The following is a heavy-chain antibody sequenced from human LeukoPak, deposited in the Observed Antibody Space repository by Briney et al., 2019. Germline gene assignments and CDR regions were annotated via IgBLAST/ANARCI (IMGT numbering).Heavy chain of an antibody. J-gene: IGHJ4*02. V-gene: IGHV4-59*08. Sequence: SETLSLTCTVSGGSMSSYYWSWIRQPPGKGLEWIGYIYYSGSTNYNPSLKSRVTISVDTSKNQFSLKLSSVTAADTAVYYCARYYYDSSGYYYLDYWGQGTLVTVSS. CDR1: GGSMSSYY. CDR2: IYYSGST. D-gene: IGHD3-22*01. CDR3: ARYYYDSSGYYYLDY.